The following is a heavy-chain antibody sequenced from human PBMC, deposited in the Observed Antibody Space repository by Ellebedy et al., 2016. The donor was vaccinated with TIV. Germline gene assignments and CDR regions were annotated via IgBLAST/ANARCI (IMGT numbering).Heavy chain of an antibody. CDR3: ATLTGGGYGKYYFDY. V-gene: IGHV3-21*03. CDR1: GFTFSHYW. CDR2: ISPRSDYI. D-gene: IGHD1-26*01. J-gene: IGHJ4*02. Sequence: GGSLRLSCAASGFTFSHYWMHWVRQAPGKGLEWVSSISPRSDYIYYRDSVKGRFTISRDNARNSVYLQMDSLRAEDTAVYYCATLTGGGYGKYYFDYWGQGTLVTVSS.